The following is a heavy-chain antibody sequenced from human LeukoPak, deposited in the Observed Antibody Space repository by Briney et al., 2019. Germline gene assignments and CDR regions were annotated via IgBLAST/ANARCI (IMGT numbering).Heavy chain of an antibody. CDR3: ARGPSIAVAGYFDY. J-gene: IGHJ4*02. V-gene: IGHV3-33*01. Sequence: GGSLRLSCAASGFTFSSYGMHWVRQAPGKGLEWVAIIWYDGSNKYFADSVKGRFTISRANSKNTLYLQMNSLRAEDTAVYYCARGPSIAVAGYFDYWGQGTLVTVSS. CDR2: IWYDGSNK. D-gene: IGHD6-19*01. CDR1: GFTFSSYG.